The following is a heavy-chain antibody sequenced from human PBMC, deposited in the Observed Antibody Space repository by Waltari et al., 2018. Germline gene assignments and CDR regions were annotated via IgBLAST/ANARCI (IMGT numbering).Heavy chain of an antibody. CDR2: VDPNNSNT. CDR3: ARVSRVTIFGVVNTYGMDV. Sequence: QVQLVQSGAEVKKPGASVKVSCKASGYTFTSYDINWVRQATGQGLEWMGWVDPNNSNTGYAQKFQGRVTMTRNTSISTAYMELSSLRSEDTAVYYCARVSRVTIFGVVNTYGMDVWGQGTTVTVSS. D-gene: IGHD3-3*01. CDR1: GYTFTSYD. V-gene: IGHV1-8*01. J-gene: IGHJ6*02.